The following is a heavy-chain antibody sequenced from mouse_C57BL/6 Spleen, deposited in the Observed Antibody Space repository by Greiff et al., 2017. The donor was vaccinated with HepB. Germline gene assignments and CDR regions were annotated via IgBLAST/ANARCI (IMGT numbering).Heavy chain of an antibody. Sequence: QVQLQQSGAELVRPGASVTLSCKASGYTFTDYEMHWVKQTPVHGLEWIGAIDPETGGTAYNQKFKGKAILTADKSSSTAYMELRSLTSEDSAVYYCTRRSYYGPFDYWGQGTTLTVSS. CDR2: IDPETGGT. J-gene: IGHJ2*01. CDR3: TRRSYYGPFDY. CDR1: GYTFTDYE. V-gene: IGHV1-15*01. D-gene: IGHD1-1*01.